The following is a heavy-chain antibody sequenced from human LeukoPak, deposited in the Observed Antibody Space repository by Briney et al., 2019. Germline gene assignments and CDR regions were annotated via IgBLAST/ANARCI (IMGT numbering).Heavy chain of an antibody. J-gene: IGHJ6*03. Sequence: SETLSLTCTVSGGSISTTSYYWGWIRQPPGKGLEWIGSIYYGGSTFYNSSLERRVSMSVDMSTNQFSLKLTSVIAADTAVYYCVRQRADYYYYYMDVWGEGTMVT. CDR1: GGSISTTSYY. CDR3: VRQRADYYYYYMDV. V-gene: IGHV4-39*01. CDR2: IYYGGST.